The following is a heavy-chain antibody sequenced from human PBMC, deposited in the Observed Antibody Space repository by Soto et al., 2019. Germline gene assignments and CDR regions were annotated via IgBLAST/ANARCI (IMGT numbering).Heavy chain of an antibody. Sequence: GGSLRLSCTGSGFDFGDYYMSWIRQAPGKGLEWVSYIDSGDGTTYYTDSVKGRFTISRDNAKKTVYLQMSSLRVEGTALYYCVRPYYSSSWFRFDRWGQGTLVTVSS. CDR3: VRPYYSSSWFRFDR. J-gene: IGHJ4*02. D-gene: IGHD6-13*01. V-gene: IGHV3-11*04. CDR2: IDSGDGTT. CDR1: GFDFGDYY.